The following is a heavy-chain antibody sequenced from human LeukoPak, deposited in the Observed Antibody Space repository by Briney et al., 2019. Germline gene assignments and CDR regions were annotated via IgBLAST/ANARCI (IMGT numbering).Heavy chain of an antibody. D-gene: IGHD3-22*01. CDR1: GFTFSSYA. V-gene: IGHV3-30-3*01. CDR2: ISYDGNNK. J-gene: IGHJ4*02. Sequence: GGPLRLSCAASGFTFSSYAMHWVRQAPGKGLEWVAVISYDGNNKYYADSVKGRFTISRDNSKNTLYLQMNSLRAEDTAVYYCARDPRLIVVVFGLQGYFDYWGQGTLVTVSS. CDR3: ARDPRLIVVVFGLQGYFDY.